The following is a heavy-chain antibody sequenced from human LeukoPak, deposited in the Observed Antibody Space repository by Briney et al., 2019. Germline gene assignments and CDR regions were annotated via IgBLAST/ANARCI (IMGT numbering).Heavy chain of an antibody. V-gene: IGHV3-30*18. D-gene: IGHD6-13*01. CDR3: AKPPAAGTNYYYGMDV. Sequence: GGSLRLSCAASGFTFSSYGMHWVRQAPGKGLEWVAVKSYDGSNKYYADSVKGRFTISRDNSKNTLYLQMNSLIAEDTAVHYCAKPPAAGTNYYYGMDVWGQGTTVTVSS. J-gene: IGHJ6*02. CDR1: GFTFSSYG. CDR2: KSYDGSNK.